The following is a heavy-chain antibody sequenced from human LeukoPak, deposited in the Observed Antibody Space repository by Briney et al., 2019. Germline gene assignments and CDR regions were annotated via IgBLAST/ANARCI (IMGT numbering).Heavy chain of an antibody. Sequence: GTSVKVSCKASGLTFTSSAVQWVRQARGQRLEWIGWIVVGSGNTNYAQKLQERVTITRDMSTSTVYMELSSLRSEDTAVYYCAAEGRPTVVTFRKGAVDLWGQGTMVTVSS. D-gene: IGHD4-23*01. CDR1: GLTFTSSA. CDR3: AAEGRPTVVTFRKGAVDL. J-gene: IGHJ3*01. V-gene: IGHV1-58*01. CDR2: IVVGSGNT.